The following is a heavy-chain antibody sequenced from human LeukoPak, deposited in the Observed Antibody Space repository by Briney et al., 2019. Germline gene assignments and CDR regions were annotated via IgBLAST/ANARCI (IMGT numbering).Heavy chain of an antibody. D-gene: IGHD6-13*01. CDR3: ARGGSSWPYYYYGMDV. Sequence: SGGSLRLSCAASGFTVSSNYMRWVRQAPGKGMEWVSVVYSGGSTYYADSVKGRFTISRDNSKNTLYLQMHSLRAEDTAVYYCARGGSSWPYYYYGMDVWGQGTTVTVSS. CDR1: GFTVSSNY. CDR2: VYSGGST. J-gene: IGHJ6*02. V-gene: IGHV3-66*01.